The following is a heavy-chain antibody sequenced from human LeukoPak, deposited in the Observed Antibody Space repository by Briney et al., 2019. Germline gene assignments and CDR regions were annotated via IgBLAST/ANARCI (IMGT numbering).Heavy chain of an antibody. J-gene: IGHJ4*02. V-gene: IGHV4-39*01. Sequence: SETLSLTCTASGGSINSSFYWDWIRQPPGKGLEWIGSVYYSGTTYYNPSLKSRVTISVDTSKNQFSLKLSSVTAADTAVYYCARAPTVTFFDYWGQGTLVTVSS. CDR3: ARAPTVTFFDY. D-gene: IGHD4-17*01. CDR1: GGSINSSFY. CDR2: VYYSGTT.